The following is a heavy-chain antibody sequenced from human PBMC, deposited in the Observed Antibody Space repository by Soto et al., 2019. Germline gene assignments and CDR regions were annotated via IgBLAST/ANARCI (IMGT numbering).Heavy chain of an antibody. J-gene: IGHJ6*02. Sequence: SVKVSCKASGGTFSSYAISWVRRAPGQGLEWMGGIIPIFGTANYAQKFQGRVTITADESTSTAYMELSSLRSEDTAVYYCASTIATAYGMDVWGQGTTVTVSS. V-gene: IGHV1-69*13. D-gene: IGHD3-9*01. CDR1: GGTFSSYA. CDR3: ASTIATAYGMDV. CDR2: IIPIFGTA.